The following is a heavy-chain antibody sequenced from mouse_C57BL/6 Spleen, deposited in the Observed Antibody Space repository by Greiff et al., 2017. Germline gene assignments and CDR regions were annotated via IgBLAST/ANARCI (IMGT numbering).Heavy chain of an antibody. CDR1: GYTFTSYW. D-gene: IGHD2-4*01. CDR3: AIGLSDYDYDWFAY. J-gene: IGHJ3*01. V-gene: IGHV1-74*01. CDR2: LHPSDSDT. Sequence: VQLQQPGAELVKPGASVKVSCKASGYTFTSYWMHWVKQRPGQGLEWIGRLHPSDSDTNYNQKFKGKATLTVDKSSSTAYMQLSSLTSEDSAVYYCAIGLSDYDYDWFAYRGQGTLGTVSA.